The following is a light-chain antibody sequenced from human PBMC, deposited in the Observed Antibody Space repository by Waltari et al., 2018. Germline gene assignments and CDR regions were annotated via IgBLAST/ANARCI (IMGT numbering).Light chain of an antibody. CDR1: NIGSNS. V-gene: IGLV3-21*02. J-gene: IGLJ1*01. CDR2: DVS. CDR3: QVWDRSSDYV. Sequence: SYVLTQPPSLSVAPGPSATVPCGGDNIGSNSVHRDQQKPCQAPGLVVYDVSDRPSGIPERFSVSNSGNTATLTISRVEAGDEADYYCQVWDRSSDYVFGSGTKVTVL.